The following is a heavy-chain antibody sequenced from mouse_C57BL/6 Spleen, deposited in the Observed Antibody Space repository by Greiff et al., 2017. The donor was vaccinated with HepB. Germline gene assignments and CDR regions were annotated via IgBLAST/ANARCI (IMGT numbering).Heavy chain of an antibody. CDR3: ARSGDYPWFAY. CDR1: GYTFTDYY. CDR2: INPNNGGT. D-gene: IGHD2-4*01. Sequence: VQLQQSGPELVKPGASVKISCKASGYTFTDYYMNWVKQSHGKSLEWIGDINPNNGGTSYNQKFKGKATLTVDKSSSTAYMELRSLTSEDSAVYYCARSGDYPWFAYWGQGTLVTVSA. J-gene: IGHJ3*01. V-gene: IGHV1-26*01.